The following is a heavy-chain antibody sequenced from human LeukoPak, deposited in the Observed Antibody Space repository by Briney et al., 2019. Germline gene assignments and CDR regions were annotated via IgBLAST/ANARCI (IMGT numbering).Heavy chain of an antibody. D-gene: IGHD4-17*01. V-gene: IGHV3-48*03. CDR2: ISSSGSTI. CDR1: GFTFSSYE. J-gene: IGHJ4*02. CDR3: AKTTVTTSLPFDY. Sequence: QPGGSLRLSCAASGFTFSSYEMNWVRQAPGKGLEWVLYISSSGSTIYYADSVKGRFTISRDNAKNSLYLQMNSLRAEDTAVYYCAKTTVTTSLPFDYWGQGTLVTVSS.